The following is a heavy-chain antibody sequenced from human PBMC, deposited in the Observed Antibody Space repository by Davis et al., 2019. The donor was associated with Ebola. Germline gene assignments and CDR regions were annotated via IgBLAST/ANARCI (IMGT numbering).Heavy chain of an antibody. CDR2: ISYDGSNK. V-gene: IGHV3-30*04. Sequence: PGGSLRLSCAASGFTFSSYAMHWVRQAPGKGLEWVAVISYDGSNKYYADSVKGRFTISRDNSKNTLYLQMNSLRAEDTAVYYCARSSQMDVWGQGTTVTVSS. CDR1: GFTFSSYA. J-gene: IGHJ6*02. CDR3: ARSSQMDV.